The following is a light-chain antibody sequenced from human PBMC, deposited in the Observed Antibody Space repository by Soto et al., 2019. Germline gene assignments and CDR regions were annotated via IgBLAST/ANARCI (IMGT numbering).Light chain of an antibody. CDR3: QQYNSYSQT. CDR2: DAS. J-gene: IGKJ1*01. CDR1: HSISSW. V-gene: IGKV1-5*01. Sequence: DIQMTHSPSSLSASVVDRVTITCRASHSISSWLAWYQQKPGKAPKLLIYDASSLESGVPSRFSGSGSGTEFTLTISSLQPDDFATYYCQQYNSYSQTFGQGTKVDIK.